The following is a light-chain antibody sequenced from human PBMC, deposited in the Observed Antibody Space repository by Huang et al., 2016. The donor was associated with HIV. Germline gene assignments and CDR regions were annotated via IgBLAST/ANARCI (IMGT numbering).Light chain of an antibody. CDR3: QQYDNLPFT. V-gene: IGKV1-33*01. CDR2: DAS. CDR1: QDISNY. Sequence: DIQMNQSPSSLSTSVGDRITITFQASQDISNYLNWSPQQPGKAPTLLIYDASNLETGVPSRFGGSGSGTDFTFTITSLQPEDVATYYCQQYDNLPFTFGPGTRVDIK. J-gene: IGKJ3*01.